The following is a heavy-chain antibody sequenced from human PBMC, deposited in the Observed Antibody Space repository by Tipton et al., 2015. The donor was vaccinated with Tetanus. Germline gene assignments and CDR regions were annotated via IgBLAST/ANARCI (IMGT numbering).Heavy chain of an antibody. CDR3: ASSSRGYYDSSGYYGYFQH. CDR2: IKQDGSEK. J-gene: IGHJ1*01. V-gene: IGHV3-7*01. CDR1: GFTFSSSW. D-gene: IGHD3-22*01. Sequence: SLRLSCAVSGFTFSSSWMSWVRQVPGKGLEWVANIKQDGSEKYYADSVKGRFTISRDNAKNSLFLQVNSLRAEDTAVYYCASSSRGYYDSSGYYGYFQHWGQGTLVTVS.